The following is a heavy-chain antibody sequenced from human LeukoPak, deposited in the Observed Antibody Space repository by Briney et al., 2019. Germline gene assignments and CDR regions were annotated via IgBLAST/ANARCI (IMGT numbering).Heavy chain of an antibody. CDR3: ATEGGSGSYYGDDAFDM. V-gene: IGHV3-15*01. CDR1: GFSFTNTW. Sequence: PGGSLRLSSEASGFSFTNTWMSWVRQAPGKGLEWVGRVKSKADDGTTDYAAPVQGRLTISRDDSKNTLSLQMNSLKTEDTAVYYCATEGGSGSYYGDDAFDMWGQGTMVTVSS. J-gene: IGHJ3*02. CDR2: VKSKADDGTT. D-gene: IGHD3-10*01.